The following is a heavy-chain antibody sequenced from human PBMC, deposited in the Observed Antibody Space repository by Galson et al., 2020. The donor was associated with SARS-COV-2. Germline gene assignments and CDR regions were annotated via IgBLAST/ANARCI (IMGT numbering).Heavy chain of an antibody. CDR3: AKGGPPRGGEGQIDTTTATPLFDY. CDR1: GFTFSNYG. V-gene: IGHV3-33*06. D-gene: IGHD3-10*01. J-gene: IGHJ4*02. Sequence: GGSLRLSCAASGFTFSNYGMHWVRQAPGKGLEWVAVIWNDGSNEYYADSVKGRFTISRDNSKNTLYLQMNSLRPEDTAVYYCAKGGPPRGGEGQIDTTTATPLFDYWGQGTLVTVSS. CDR2: IWNDGSNE.